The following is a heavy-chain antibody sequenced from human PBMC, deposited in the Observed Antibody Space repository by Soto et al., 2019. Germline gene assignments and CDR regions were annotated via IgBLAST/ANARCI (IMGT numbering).Heavy chain of an antibody. D-gene: IGHD1-7*01. V-gene: IGHV4-31*03. CDR1: GGSISSGGYY. Sequence: QVQLQESGPGLVKPSQTLSLSCTVSGGSISSGGYYWNWIRQHPGKGLEWIGNIYHSGSTYYNPSRKSRVTMSIDTSKNQFSLKLSSVTAADTAVYYCARTTATTVWFDPWGQGALVTVSS. CDR3: ARTTATTVWFDP. J-gene: IGHJ5*02. CDR2: IYHSGST.